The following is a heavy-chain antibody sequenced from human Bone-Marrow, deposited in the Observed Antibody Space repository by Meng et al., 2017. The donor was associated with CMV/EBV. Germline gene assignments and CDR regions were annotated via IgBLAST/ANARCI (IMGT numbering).Heavy chain of an antibody. D-gene: IGHD2-15*01. CDR1: GFTFSSYG. J-gene: IGHJ6*02. CDR2: ISAYNGNT. Sequence: TCAASGFTFSSYGISWVRQAPGQGLEWMGWISAYNGNTNYAQKLQGRVTMTTDTSTSTAYMELRSLRSDDTAVYYCARWAVVAARRNYYYYGMDVWGQGTTVTVSS. V-gene: IGHV1-18*01. CDR3: ARWAVVAARRNYYYYGMDV.